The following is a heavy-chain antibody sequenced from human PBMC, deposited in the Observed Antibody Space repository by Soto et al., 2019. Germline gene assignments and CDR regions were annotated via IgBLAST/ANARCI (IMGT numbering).Heavy chain of an antibody. J-gene: IGHJ4*02. CDR1: GYTFTSYG. D-gene: IGHD6-19*01. CDR3: ARAGLRVLAGLFDY. V-gene: IGHV1-18*01. CDR2: INGYNGNT. Sequence: QVQLVQSGAEVRKPGASVKVSCKASGYTFTSYGINWVRQAPGQGLEWMGWINGYNGNTNYAQNLQDRVTLTTDTSTSTAYMELRSLRSDDTAVYYCARAGLRVLAGLFDYCGQGTLVTVSS.